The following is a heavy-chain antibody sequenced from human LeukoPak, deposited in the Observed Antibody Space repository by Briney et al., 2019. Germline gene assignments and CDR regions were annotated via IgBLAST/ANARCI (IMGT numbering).Heavy chain of an antibody. D-gene: IGHD5-12*01. CDR3: ARRQLGGYSGYDQSGDFDY. Sequence: ASVKVSCEVSGHTLIDLSKHWVRQAPGEGLERMGGFDPEDGETIYAQKFQGRVTMTRNTSISTAYMELSSLRSEDTAVYYCARRQLGGYSGYDQSGDFDYWGQGTLVTVSS. J-gene: IGHJ4*02. CDR2: FDPEDGET. V-gene: IGHV1-24*01. CDR1: GHTLIDLS.